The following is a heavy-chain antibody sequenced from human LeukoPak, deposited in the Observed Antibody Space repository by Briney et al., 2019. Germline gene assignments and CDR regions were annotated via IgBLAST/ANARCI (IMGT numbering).Heavy chain of an antibody. CDR2: ISYDGGDQ. J-gene: IGHJ4*02. CDR3: TRGGNSSPYYFDY. Sequence: SGRSLRLSCAASGFTFSSYTMHWVRQAPGKGPEWVAVISYDGGDQYYADSVKGRFTSSRDSSKNTLYLQMNSLRAEDTALYYCTRGGNSSPYYFDYWGQGTLVTVSS. CDR1: GFTFSSYT. D-gene: IGHD6-13*01. V-gene: IGHV3-30*01.